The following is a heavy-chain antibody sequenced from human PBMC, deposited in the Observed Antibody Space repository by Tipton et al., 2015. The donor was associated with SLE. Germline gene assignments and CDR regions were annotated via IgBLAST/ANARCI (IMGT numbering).Heavy chain of an antibody. CDR1: DDYLSSISFH. Sequence: TLSLTCIVSDDYLSSISFHWDWIRQSPGKGLEWIGTISHSGDTHYNPSLKSRVTLSVDTSQSQFSVKLTSVTAADTAVYYCARERVGMATRWAYYYYIDVWGKGSTVTVSS. V-gene: IGHV4-39*07. D-gene: IGHD5-24*01. CDR2: ISHSGDT. J-gene: IGHJ6*03. CDR3: ARERVGMATRWAYYYYIDV.